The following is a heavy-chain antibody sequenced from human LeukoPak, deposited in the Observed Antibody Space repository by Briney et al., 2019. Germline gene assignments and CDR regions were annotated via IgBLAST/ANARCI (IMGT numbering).Heavy chain of an antibody. D-gene: IGHD3-22*01. J-gene: IGHJ4*02. CDR3: ARSGYYDSSGYFDY. CDR1: GYSISSGYD. CDR2: MYHSGST. V-gene: IGHV4-38-2*02. Sequence: SETLSLTCSVSGYSISSGYDWGWIRQPPGKGLEWIGSMYHSGSTKYNPSLRSRVTISVDTSKNQFFLRLSYVTAADTAVYYCARSGYYDSSGYFDYWGQGTLVTVSS.